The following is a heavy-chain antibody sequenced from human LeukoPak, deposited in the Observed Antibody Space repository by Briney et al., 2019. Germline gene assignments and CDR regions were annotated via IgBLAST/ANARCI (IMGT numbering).Heavy chain of an antibody. CDR3: AKVQAGTFDY. CDR2: ISGSGGST. Sequence: PGGSLRLSCAASGFTFSSYVMSWVRQAPGKGLEWVSAISGSGGSTYYADSVKGRFTISRDNSKNTLYLQMNSLGAEDTAVYYCAKVQAGTFDYWGQGTLVTVSS. V-gene: IGHV3-23*01. CDR1: GFTFSSYV. D-gene: IGHD6-19*01. J-gene: IGHJ4*02.